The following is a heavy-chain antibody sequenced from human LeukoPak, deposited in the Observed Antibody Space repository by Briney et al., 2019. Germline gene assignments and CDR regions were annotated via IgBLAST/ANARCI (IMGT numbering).Heavy chain of an antibody. D-gene: IGHD3-22*01. CDR1: GYTFTSYY. Sequence: ASVKVSCKVSGYTFTSYYMHWVRQAPGQGLEWMGIINPSGGSTSYAQKFQGRVTMTRDTSTSTVYMELSSLRSEDTAVYYCARVGDSSGYSYYFDYWGQGTLVTVSS. V-gene: IGHV1-46*01. CDR3: ARVGDSSGYSYYFDY. CDR2: INPSGGST. J-gene: IGHJ4*02.